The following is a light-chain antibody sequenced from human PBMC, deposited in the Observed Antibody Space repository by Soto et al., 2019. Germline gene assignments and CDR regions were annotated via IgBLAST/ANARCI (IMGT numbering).Light chain of an antibody. CDR3: QQYGYSFRA. Sequence: EILLTQSPGTLSLSPGERATLSCRASQSVSSSYLSWYQLKPGQAPRLLIYGASSRATGIPDMFSCSGSGTDFTLTISRLEPEDFAVYYCQQYGYSFRAFGQGTKVEL. J-gene: IGKJ1*01. V-gene: IGKV3-20*01. CDR2: GAS. CDR1: QSVSSSY.